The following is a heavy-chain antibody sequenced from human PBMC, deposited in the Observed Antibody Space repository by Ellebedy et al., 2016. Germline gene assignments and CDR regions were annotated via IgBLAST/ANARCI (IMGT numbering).Heavy chain of an antibody. CDR2: IYSVGSI. CDR3: ARAAIRRSPNDY. CDR1: GFIVSRNY. V-gene: IGHV3-53*01. D-gene: IGHD3-10*01. J-gene: IGHJ4*02. Sequence: GGSLRLXCAASGFIVSRNYMMWVRQAPGKGLECVSVIYSVGSIYYADSVKGRFTISRDNAKNSLFLQMNSLRVEDTAVYYCARAAIRRSPNDYWGQGTLVTVSS.